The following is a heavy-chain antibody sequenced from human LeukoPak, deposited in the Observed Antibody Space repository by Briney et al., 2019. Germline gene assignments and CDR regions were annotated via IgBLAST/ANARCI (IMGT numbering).Heavy chain of an antibody. CDR3: AKETPEGVTFDY. D-gene: IGHD5-18*01. V-gene: IGHV3-23*01. J-gene: IGHJ4*02. CDR1: GFTFGNYA. Sequence: PGGSLRLSCVASGFTFGNYAMGWVRQAPGKGLEWVSAISGSGGSTYYADSVKGRFIISRDNSKNTLFLQMSSLRAEDTAVYYCAKETPEGVTFDYWGQGTLVTVSS. CDR2: ISGSGGST.